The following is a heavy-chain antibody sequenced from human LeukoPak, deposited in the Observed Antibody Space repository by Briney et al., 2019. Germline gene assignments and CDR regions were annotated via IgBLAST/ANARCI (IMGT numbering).Heavy chain of an antibody. Sequence: GGSLRLSFAASGFTFSSYAMSWVRQAPGKGLEWVSAISGSGGSTYYADSVKGRFTISRDNSKNTLYLQMNSLRAEDTAVYYCAKLGYYYDSSGYWARGAFDIWGQGTMVTVSS. CDR2: ISGSGGST. J-gene: IGHJ3*02. CDR1: GFTFSSYA. D-gene: IGHD3-22*01. CDR3: AKLGYYYDSSGYWARGAFDI. V-gene: IGHV3-23*01.